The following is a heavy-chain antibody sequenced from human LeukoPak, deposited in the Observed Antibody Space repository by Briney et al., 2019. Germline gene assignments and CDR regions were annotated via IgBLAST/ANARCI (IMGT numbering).Heavy chain of an antibody. V-gene: IGHV3-21*01. CDR3: ARGRGYSYGADDFDY. J-gene: IGHJ4*02. D-gene: IGHD5-18*01. CDR2: ISSSSSYM. Sequence: GGSLRLSCAASGFTFSSYSMSWVRQAPGKGLEWVSSISSSSSYMYYADSVKGRFTISRDNAKNSLYLQMNSLRAEDTAVYYCARGRGYSYGADDFDYWGQGTLVTVSS. CDR1: GFTFSSYS.